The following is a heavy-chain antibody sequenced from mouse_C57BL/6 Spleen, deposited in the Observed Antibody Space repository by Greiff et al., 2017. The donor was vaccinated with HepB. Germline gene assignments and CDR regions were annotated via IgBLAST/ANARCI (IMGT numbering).Heavy chain of an antibody. CDR3: ARSYYSNVFDY. D-gene: IGHD2-5*01. CDR1: GYTFTSYW. Sequence: VQLQQPGAELVRPGSSVKLSCKASGYTFTSYWMHWVKQRPIQGLEWIGNIDPSDSETHYNQKFKDKATLTVDKSSSTAYMQLSSLTSEDSAVYYCARSYYSNVFDYWGQGTTLTVSS. CDR2: IDPSDSET. J-gene: IGHJ2*01. V-gene: IGHV1-52*01.